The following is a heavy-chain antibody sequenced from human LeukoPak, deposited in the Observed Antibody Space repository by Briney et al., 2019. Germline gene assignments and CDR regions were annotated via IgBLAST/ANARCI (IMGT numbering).Heavy chain of an antibody. CDR2: INPSGGST. Sequence: ASVKVPCKASGYTFTGYYMHWVRQAPGQGLEWMGVINPSGGSTSYAQKFQGRVTMTRDTSTRTVYMEVNSLRSEDTAVYYCARQGTYSSAIGMGYWGQGTLVTVSS. CDR3: ARQGTYSSAIGMGY. J-gene: IGHJ4*02. CDR1: GYTFTGYY. D-gene: IGHD6-19*01. V-gene: IGHV1-46*01.